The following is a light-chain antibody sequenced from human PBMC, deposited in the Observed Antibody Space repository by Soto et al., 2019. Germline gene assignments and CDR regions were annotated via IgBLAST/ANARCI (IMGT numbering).Light chain of an antibody. J-gene: IGLJ1*01. Sequence: QSALTQPASVSGSPGQSITISCTGTSSDVGGFNSVSWYQLRPGTAPKLILYDVVDRPSGVSYRFSGSKSGNTASLTISWLQAADEADYFCSSYTSTMTNVFGSGTKVTV. CDR2: DVV. V-gene: IGLV2-14*03. CDR1: SSDVGGFNS. CDR3: SSYTSTMTNV.